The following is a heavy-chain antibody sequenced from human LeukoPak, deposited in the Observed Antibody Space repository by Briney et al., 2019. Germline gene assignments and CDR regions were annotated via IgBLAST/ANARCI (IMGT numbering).Heavy chain of an antibody. V-gene: IGHV5-51*01. J-gene: IGHJ4*02. D-gene: IGHD3-22*01. CDR1: GYSFTSYW. CDR2: IYPGDSDT. Sequence: GESLKISCKGSGYSFTSYWIGWVRQMPGKGLEWRGLIYPGDSDTRYSPSFQGQVTISADKSISTAYLQWSSLKASDTAMYYCARLAYYYDSSGYHYFDYWGQGTLVTVSS. CDR3: ARLAYYYDSSGYHYFDY.